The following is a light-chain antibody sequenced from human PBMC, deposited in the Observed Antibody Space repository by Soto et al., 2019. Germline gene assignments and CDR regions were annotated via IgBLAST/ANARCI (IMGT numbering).Light chain of an antibody. CDR1: SSNIGSNT. V-gene: IGLV1-44*01. CDR3: AAWDDRLNGWV. Sequence: QSVLTQPPSASGTPGQRVTISCSGSSSNIGSNTLNWYQQLPGTAPKLLIYSNNQRPSGVPDRFSGSKSGTSASLAISGLQSDDDADYYCAAWDDRLNGWVFGGGTKVTVL. CDR2: SNN. J-gene: IGLJ3*02.